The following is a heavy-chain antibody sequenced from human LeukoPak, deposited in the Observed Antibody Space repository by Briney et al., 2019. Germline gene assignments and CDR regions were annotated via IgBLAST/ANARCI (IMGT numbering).Heavy chain of an antibody. J-gene: IGHJ4*02. CDR3: AGSGRYSYESFDY. D-gene: IGHD5-18*01. Sequence: RGSLRLSCAASGFTFSDYYMSWIRQAPGKGLVWVSRINSDGSSTNYADSVKGRFTISRDYAKTTLYLQMNSLRAEDTALYYCAGSGRYSYESFDYWGQGTLVTVSS. CDR2: INSDGSST. CDR1: GFTFSDYY. V-gene: IGHV3-74*01.